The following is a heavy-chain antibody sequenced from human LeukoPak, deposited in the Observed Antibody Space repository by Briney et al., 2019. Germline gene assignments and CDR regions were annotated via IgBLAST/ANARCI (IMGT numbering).Heavy chain of an antibody. CDR3: AREGYCSGGSCYYFDY. J-gene: IGHJ4*02. CDR1: GFTFSDYY. V-gene: IGHV3-11*04. Sequence: GGSLRLSCAASGFTFSDYYMSWIRQAPGKGLEWVSYITSSGLSLYYADSVKGRFTISRDNAKNSLYLQMNSLRAEDTAVYYCAREGYCSGGSCYYFDYWGQGTLVTVSS. D-gene: IGHD2-15*01. CDR2: ITSSGLSL.